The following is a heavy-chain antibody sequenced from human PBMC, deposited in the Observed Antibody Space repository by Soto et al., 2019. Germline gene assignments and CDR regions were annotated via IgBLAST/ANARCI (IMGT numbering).Heavy chain of an antibody. D-gene: IGHD3-22*01. V-gene: IGHV3-21*01. J-gene: IGHJ3*02. Sequence: GGSLRLSCAASGFTFSSYSMNWVRQAPGKGLEWVSSISSSSSYIYYADSVKGRFTISRDNAKNSLYLQMNSLRAEDTAVYYCAIAQGYYDSSGYYEGRAFDIWGQGTMVTVSS. CDR2: ISSSSSYI. CDR1: GFTFSSYS. CDR3: AIAQGYYDSSGYYEGRAFDI.